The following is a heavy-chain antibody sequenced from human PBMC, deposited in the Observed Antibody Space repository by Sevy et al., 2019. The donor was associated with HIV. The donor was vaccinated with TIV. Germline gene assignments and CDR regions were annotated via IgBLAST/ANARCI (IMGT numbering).Heavy chain of an antibody. CDR3: ARRLAAAGGGNEYFQP. CDR1: GGSINNKAYY. V-gene: IGHV4-39*01. Sequence: SETLSLTCTVSGGSINNKAYYWAWIRQPPGKGLEWIGSMSYNGNSYYNPSLNCRVTISLDTSKDQFSLRLTFVTAVDTAVYYCARRLAAAGGGNEYFQPWGQGTLVTVSS. D-gene: IGHD6-13*01. CDR2: MSYNGNS. J-gene: IGHJ1*01.